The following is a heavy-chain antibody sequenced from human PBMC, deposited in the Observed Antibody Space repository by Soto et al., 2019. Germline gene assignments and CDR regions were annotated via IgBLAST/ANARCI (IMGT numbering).Heavy chain of an antibody. CDR1: GFTFSSYG. Sequence: QVQLVESGGGVVQPGRSLRLSCAASGFTFSSYGMHWVRQAPGKGLEGVAVISYDGSNKYYADSVKGRFTISRDNSKNTLYLQMNSLRAEDTAVYYCAKDTRDIVVVPAAMMYYYGMDVWGQGTTVTVSS. CDR2: ISYDGSNK. CDR3: AKDTRDIVVVPAAMMYYYGMDV. J-gene: IGHJ6*02. D-gene: IGHD2-2*01. V-gene: IGHV3-30*18.